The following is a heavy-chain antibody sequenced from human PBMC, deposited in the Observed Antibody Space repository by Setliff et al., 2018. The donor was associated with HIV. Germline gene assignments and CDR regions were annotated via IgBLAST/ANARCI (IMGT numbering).Heavy chain of an antibody. J-gene: IGHJ5*02. CDR1: SASISNYH. CDR2: IYTSGTT. CDR3: AIGDEYPGVFQS. D-gene: IGHD2-2*01. V-gene: IGHV4-4*09. Sequence: PSETLSLTCAVSSASISNYHWSWNRQTPGKGLEWIGSIYTSGTTNYNPSLEGRITTSVDLSKNHFSLNLHSVTAADTAVYYCAIGDEYPGVFQSWGQGKVVTVSS.